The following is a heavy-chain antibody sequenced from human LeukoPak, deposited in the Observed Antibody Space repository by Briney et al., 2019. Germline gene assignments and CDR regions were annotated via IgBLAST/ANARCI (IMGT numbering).Heavy chain of an antibody. J-gene: IGHJ5*02. CDR2: ISSSSSYI. D-gene: IGHD4-17*01. Sequence: GGSLRLSCAASGFTFSSYSMNWVRQAPGKGLEWVSSISSSSSYIYYADSVKGRFTISRDNAKNSLYLQMNSLRAEDTAVYYCARDPHYYGDYGLNWFDPWGQGTLVTVSS. V-gene: IGHV3-21*01. CDR1: GFTFSSYS. CDR3: ARDPHYYGDYGLNWFDP.